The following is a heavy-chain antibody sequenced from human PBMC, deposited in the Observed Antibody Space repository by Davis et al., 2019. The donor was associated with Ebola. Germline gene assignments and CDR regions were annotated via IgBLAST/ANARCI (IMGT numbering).Heavy chain of an antibody. D-gene: IGHD5-18*01. CDR2: IIPIFGTA. Sequence: SVKVSCKASGYTFTGYYMHWVRQAPGQGLEWMGGIIPIFGTANYAQKFQGRVTITADESTSTAYMELTTLRSEDTAVYYCARESGEHTSMAKPFDYWGQGTLVTVSS. J-gene: IGHJ4*02. V-gene: IGHV1-69*13. CDR1: GYTFTGYY. CDR3: ARESGEHTSMAKPFDY.